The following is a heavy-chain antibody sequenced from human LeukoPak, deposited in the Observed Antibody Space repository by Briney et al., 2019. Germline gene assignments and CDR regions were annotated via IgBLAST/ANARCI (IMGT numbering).Heavy chain of an antibody. D-gene: IGHD6-13*01. J-gene: IGHJ4*02. CDR2: ISYDGSNK. CDR3: ARDARWAAAGTDDY. V-gene: IGHV3-30-3*01. Sequence: GGSLRLSWAAAGFTFSSYAMHWVSQAPGKGLEWEAVISYDGSNKYYADSVKGRFTISRDNSKNTLYLEMNSLRGEDPAVYFCARDARWAAAGTDDYWGQGTLVTVCS. CDR1: GFTFSSYA.